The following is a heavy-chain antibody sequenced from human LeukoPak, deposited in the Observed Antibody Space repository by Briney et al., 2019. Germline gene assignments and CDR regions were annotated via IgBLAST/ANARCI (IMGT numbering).Heavy chain of an antibody. J-gene: IGHJ4*02. CDR1: GFTFSSYA. D-gene: IGHD3-10*01. V-gene: IGHV3-23*01. CDR3: ARGRMGYYGSGSYWDY. CDR2: ISGSGGST. Sequence: PGGSLRLSCAASGFTFSSYAMSWVRQAPGKGLEWVSAISGSGGSTYYADSVKGRFTISRDNSKNTLYLQMNSLRAEDTAVYYCARGRMGYYGSGSYWDYWGQGTLVTVSS.